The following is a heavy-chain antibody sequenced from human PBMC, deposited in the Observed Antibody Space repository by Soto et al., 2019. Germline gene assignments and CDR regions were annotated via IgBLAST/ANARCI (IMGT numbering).Heavy chain of an antibody. V-gene: IGHV3-23*01. Sequence: EVQLLESGGGLIQPGGSLRLSCEASGFTFSNYGMTWVRLAPGKGLEWVSTISGSGGRTFYADPVKGRFTISRDNSKNTLYLKMNSLRAEDTAVYYCAKEMIASTLADFFDYLGQGTLVTVSS. J-gene: IGHJ4*02. CDR3: AKEMIASTLADFFDY. CDR2: ISGSGGRT. D-gene: IGHD2-21*01. CDR1: GFTFSNYG.